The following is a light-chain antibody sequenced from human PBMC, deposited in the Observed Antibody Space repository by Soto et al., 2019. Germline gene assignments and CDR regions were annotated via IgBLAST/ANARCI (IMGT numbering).Light chain of an antibody. CDR3: QQRSNWPPS. CDR1: QSVSSS. CDR2: DAS. J-gene: IGKJ3*01. V-gene: IGKV3-11*01. Sequence: EIVLTQSPATLSLSPGERATLSCRASQSVSSSLAWHQQKPGQAPRLLIYDASNRATGIPARFSGSGSGTDVTLTISSLEPEDFAVYYWQQRSNWPPSFGLGTKVDIK.